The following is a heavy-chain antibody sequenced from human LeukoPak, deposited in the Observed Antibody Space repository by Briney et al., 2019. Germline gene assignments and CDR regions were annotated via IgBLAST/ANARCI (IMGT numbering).Heavy chain of an antibody. Sequence: GGSLRLSCEASGFTFNNYAMSWVRQAPGKGLEWVSAISGSGGVTYYADSVKGRFTISRDNSKNTLNLQGNSLRAADTAVYYYAKVQEMGTILPPFHYWGQGTLVTVSS. CDR3: AKVQEMGTILPPFHY. J-gene: IGHJ4*02. CDR2: ISGSGGVT. V-gene: IGHV3-23*01. D-gene: IGHD5-24*01. CDR1: GFTFNNYA.